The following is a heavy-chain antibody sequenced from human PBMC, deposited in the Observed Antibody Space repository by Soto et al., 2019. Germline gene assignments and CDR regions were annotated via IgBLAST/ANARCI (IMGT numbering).Heavy chain of an antibody. CDR1: GYTFTSYA. Sequence: ASVKVSCKASGYTFTSYAMHWVRQAPGQRLEWMGWINASNRNTEYAQKFQGRVTITADVSASTAYMELSSLRSEDTAVYYCARNKDREQLGGNYYYALDVWGQGTTVTV. CDR3: ARNKDREQLGGNYYYALDV. J-gene: IGHJ6*02. CDR2: INASNRNT. D-gene: IGHD1-1*01. V-gene: IGHV1-3*01.